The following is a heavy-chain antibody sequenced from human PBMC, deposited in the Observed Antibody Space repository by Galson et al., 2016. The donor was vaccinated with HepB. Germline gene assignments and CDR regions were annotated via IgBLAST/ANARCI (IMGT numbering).Heavy chain of an antibody. J-gene: IGHJ5*02. CDR3: ADPGGHWSSESLSWSDP. CDR2: IHNDGGST. CDR1: GFTLSSSA. D-gene: IGHD1-26*01. Sequence: SLRLSCAASGFTLSSSAMSWVRQAPGKGLEWVSAIHNDGGSTYYADSVKGRFTLSRDNSKNTLYLQMDSLRVEDTAVYYCADPGGHWSSESLSWSDPWGQGILVTVSS. V-gene: IGHV3-23*01.